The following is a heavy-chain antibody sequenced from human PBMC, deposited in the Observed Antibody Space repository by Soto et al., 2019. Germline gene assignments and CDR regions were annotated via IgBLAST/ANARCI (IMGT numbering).Heavy chain of an antibody. D-gene: IGHD2-15*01. J-gene: IGHJ6*02. CDR1: GYTFISHG. V-gene: IGHV1-18*04. CDR2: ISGKNGNT. CDR3: ARVSSSIVVVPDYGMDV. Sequence: QVQLVQSGVEVKKPGASVKVSCKASGYTFISHGISWVRQAPGQGLEWMGWISGKNGNTNYAQKLQGRVTLTTDTYTSTAYMDLRSLRSDDTAVYYCARVSSSIVVVPDYGMDVWGQGTTVTVSS.